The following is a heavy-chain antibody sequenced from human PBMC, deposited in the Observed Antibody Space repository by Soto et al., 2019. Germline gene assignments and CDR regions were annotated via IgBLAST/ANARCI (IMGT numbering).Heavy chain of an antibody. Sequence: EVQLLESGGKLVQPGGSLTLSCAASGFTFSTYAMAWVRQAPGKGLEWVSGVSASGLNTDYADPVKGRFYISRDNSKNRVSRHMESLRAAGTALYYCAKDRTPSTSGYFFDYWGQGTAVTVSS. CDR3: AKDRTPSTSGYFFDY. CDR1: GFTFSTYA. V-gene: IGHV3-23*01. D-gene: IGHD1-1*01. J-gene: IGHJ4*02. CDR2: VSASGLNT.